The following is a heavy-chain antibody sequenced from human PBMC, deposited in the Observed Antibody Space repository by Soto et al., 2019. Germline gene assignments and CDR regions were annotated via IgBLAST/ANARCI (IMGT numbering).Heavy chain of an antibody. D-gene: IGHD2-2*01. CDR3: ARRDCFSSSCYFKY. V-gene: IGHV1-46*01. CDR1: GYTFTSYY. J-gene: IGHJ2*01. CDR2: INPSGATT. Sequence: GASVKVSCKASGYTFTSYYVHWVRQAPGQGLEWMGIINPSGATTAYAQNFQGRVAMTRDTSTSTVYMELSSLRSEDTAVYYCARRDCFSSSCYFKYWGRGTLVTVSS.